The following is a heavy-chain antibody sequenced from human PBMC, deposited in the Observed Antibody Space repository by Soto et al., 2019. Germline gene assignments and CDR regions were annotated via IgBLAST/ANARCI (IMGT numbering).Heavy chain of an antibody. CDR3: ASRKSSPYFDY. Sequence: NPSETLSLTCAVYGGSFSGYSWSWIRQPPGKGLEWIGYIYHSGSTYYNPSLKSRVTISVDTSKNQFSLKLSSVTAADTAVYYCASRKSSPYFDYWGQGTLVTVSS. J-gene: IGHJ4*02. CDR2: IYHSGST. V-gene: IGHV4-34*01. CDR1: GGSFSGYS. D-gene: IGHD3-10*01.